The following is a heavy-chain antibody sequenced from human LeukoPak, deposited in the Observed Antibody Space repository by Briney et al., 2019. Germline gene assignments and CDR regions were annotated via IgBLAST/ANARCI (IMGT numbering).Heavy chain of an antibody. CDR3: ASDILTGLDAFDI. CDR1: AFTLSSYG. D-gene: IGHD3-9*01. CDR2: MWYDGSNK. Sequence: PGRSLRLSCAASAFTLSSYGMHWVRHAHDNGLGWGAAMWYDGSNKYYADSVKGRFTLSRDNSKTTLYLQMNSLRAEDTAVYYCASDILTGLDAFDIWGQGAMVTVSS. V-gene: IGHV3-33*01. J-gene: IGHJ3*02.